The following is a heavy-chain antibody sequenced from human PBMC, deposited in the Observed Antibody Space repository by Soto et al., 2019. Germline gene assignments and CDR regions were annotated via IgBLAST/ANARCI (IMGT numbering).Heavy chain of an antibody. CDR1: GFTFSSYS. D-gene: IGHD3-3*01. Sequence: GGSLRLSCAASGFTFSSYSMNWVRQAPGKGLEWVSSISSSSSYIYYADSVKGRFTISRDNAKNSLYLQMNSLRAEDTAVYYCARDRYDFWSGYYPMQSFWGQGTLVTVSS. V-gene: IGHV3-21*01. CDR2: ISSSSSYI. J-gene: IGHJ4*02. CDR3: ARDRYDFWSGYYPMQSF.